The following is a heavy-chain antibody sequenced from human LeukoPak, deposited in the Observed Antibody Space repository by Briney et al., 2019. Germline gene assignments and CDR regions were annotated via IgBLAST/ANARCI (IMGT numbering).Heavy chain of an antibody. CDR3: ARDAAAGVFFDY. V-gene: IGHV4-59*01. J-gene: IGHJ4*02. Sequence: KPSETLSLTCTVSGGSINSYYWNWIRQPPGKGLEWIGYIYYSGSTNYNPSLKSRLTISVDTSKNQFSLKMSSVTAADTAVYYCARDAAAGVFFDYWGQGTLVTVSS. CDR1: GGSINSYY. CDR2: IYYSGST. D-gene: IGHD6-13*01.